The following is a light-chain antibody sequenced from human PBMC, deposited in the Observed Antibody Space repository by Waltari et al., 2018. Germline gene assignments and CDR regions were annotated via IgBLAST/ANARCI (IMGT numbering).Light chain of an antibody. V-gene: IGLV1-40*01. Sequence: QSVLTQPPSVSGAPGQRVTISCTGSNSNIGPGSGLHWYQQLPGTAPKLLIYGNNNRPSGVPDRFSGSKSGTSASLAITGLQAEDEADYYCQSYDSSLSGVLFGGGTKLTVL. CDR3: QSYDSSLSGVL. CDR1: NSNIGPGSG. J-gene: IGLJ2*01. CDR2: GNN.